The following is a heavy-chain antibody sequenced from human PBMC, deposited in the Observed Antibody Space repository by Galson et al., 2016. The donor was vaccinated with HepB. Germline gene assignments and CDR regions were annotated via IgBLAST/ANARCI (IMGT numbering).Heavy chain of an antibody. CDR1: GFTFSSYA. J-gene: IGHJ6*02. CDR3: ASIAAAGYYYGMDV. V-gene: IGHV3-30-3*01. Sequence: SLRLSCAGSGFTFSSYALHWVRQAPGKGPEWVAVISYDGSNKYYADSVEGRFTISRDNSKNTLYLQMNSLRAEDTAVYYCASIAAAGYYYGMDVWGQGTTVTVSS. D-gene: IGHD6-13*01. CDR2: ISYDGSNK.